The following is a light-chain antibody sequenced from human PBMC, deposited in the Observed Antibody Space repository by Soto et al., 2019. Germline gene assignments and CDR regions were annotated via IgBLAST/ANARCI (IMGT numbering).Light chain of an antibody. CDR2: EVS. J-gene: IGLJ1*01. CDR1: SSDVGGYNY. V-gene: IGLV2-14*01. Sequence: QSALTQPASVSGSPGQSITISCTGTSSDVGGYNYVSWYQQHPGKAPKLMIYEVSNRPSGVSNRFSGSKSGNTASLTISWLHAEDEADYYCSSYTRSSTYVFGTGTKVTVL. CDR3: SSYTRSSTYV.